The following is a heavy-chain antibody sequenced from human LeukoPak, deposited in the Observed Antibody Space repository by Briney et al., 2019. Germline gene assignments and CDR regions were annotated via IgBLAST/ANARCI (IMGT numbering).Heavy chain of an antibody. CDR3: ARALGYCSSTSCYTGLGY. CDR2: INHSGST. V-gene: IGHV4-34*01. Sequence: KPSETLSLTCAVYGGSFSGYYWSWIRQPPGKGLEWIGEINHSGSTNYNPSLKSRVTISVDTSKNQFSLKLSSVTAADTAVYYCARALGYCSSTSCYTGLGYWGQGTLVTVSS. CDR1: GGSFSGYY. D-gene: IGHD2-2*02. J-gene: IGHJ4*02.